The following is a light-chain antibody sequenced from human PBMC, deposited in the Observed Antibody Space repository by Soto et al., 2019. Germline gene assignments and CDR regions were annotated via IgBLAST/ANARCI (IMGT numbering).Light chain of an antibody. CDR1: QRVSNSY. Sequence: EIVLTQSPGTLSLFPGDRATLSCRASQRVSNSYLAWFQQKPGQAPRLLIYDASSRAAGVPDRVSGGGSGTDFTITISALEPEDFALYFCQQYERPPFAFGQGTRLEI. CDR3: QQYERPPFA. CDR2: DAS. V-gene: IGKV3-20*01. J-gene: IGKJ2*01.